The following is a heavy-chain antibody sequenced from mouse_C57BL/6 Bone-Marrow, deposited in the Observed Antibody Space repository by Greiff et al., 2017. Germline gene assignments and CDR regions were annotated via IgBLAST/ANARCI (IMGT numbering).Heavy chain of an antibody. CDR3: ARSYDGYLSYYAMDY. CDR1: GFSLTSYA. V-gene: IGHV2-9-1*01. Sequence: VKLVESGPGLVAPSQSLSITCTVSGFSLTSYAISWVRQPPGKGLEWLGVIWTGGGTNYNSALKSRLSISKDNSKSQVFLKMNSLQTDDTARYYCARSYDGYLSYYAMDYWGQGTSVTVSS. D-gene: IGHD2-3*01. CDR2: IWTGGGT. J-gene: IGHJ4*01.